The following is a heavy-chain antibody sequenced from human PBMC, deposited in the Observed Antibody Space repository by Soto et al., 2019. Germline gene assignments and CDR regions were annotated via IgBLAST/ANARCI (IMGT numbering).Heavy chain of an antibody. Sequence: ASVKVSCKVSGYILTELSMHWVRQAPGKGLEWMGGFDLEDGETIYAQKFQGRVTMTEDTSTDTAYMELSSLRSEDTAVYYCATGLRKSEFWSGAQGYYYYYGMDVWGQGTTVTVSS. D-gene: IGHD3-3*01. J-gene: IGHJ6*02. CDR3: ATGLRKSEFWSGAQGYYYYYGMDV. CDR2: FDLEDGET. CDR1: GYILTELS. V-gene: IGHV1-24*01.